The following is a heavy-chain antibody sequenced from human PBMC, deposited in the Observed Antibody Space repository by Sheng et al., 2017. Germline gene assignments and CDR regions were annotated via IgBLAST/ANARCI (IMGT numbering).Heavy chain of an antibody. Sequence: QVHLVQSGAEVKKPGSSVKVSCKGSGGSLSNYIISWMRQAPGQGFEWMGGIMPMLGAPNYAQKFQGRVTMTADESTNTVYMELSSLRYDDTGIYYCARDLGYIYGYHYYDPWAEGPVVTVTS. J-gene: IGHJ5*02. V-gene: IGHV1-69*13. CDR1: GGSLSNYI. D-gene: IGHD5-18*01. CDR2: IMPMLGAP. CDR3: ARDLGYIYGYHYYDP.